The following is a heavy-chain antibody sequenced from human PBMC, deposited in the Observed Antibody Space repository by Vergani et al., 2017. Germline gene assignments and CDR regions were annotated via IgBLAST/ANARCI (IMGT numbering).Heavy chain of an antibody. CDR2: IGVDGDR. J-gene: IGHJ4*02. Sequence: VESGGGLVQPGGSLRLSCTVSGFTFSSNDFHWVRQTAGKGLEWVSSIGVDGDRYYSDSVKGRFTISKDISKNTRYLQMNSLRGDDTAVYYCARETRDTPSSLDYWGQGTLVTVSS. CDR3: ARETRDTPSSLDY. V-gene: IGHV3-13*01. CDR1: GFTFSSND. D-gene: IGHD5-24*01.